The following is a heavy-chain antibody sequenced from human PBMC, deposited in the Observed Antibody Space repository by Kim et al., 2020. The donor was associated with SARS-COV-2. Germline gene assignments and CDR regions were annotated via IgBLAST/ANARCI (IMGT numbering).Heavy chain of an antibody. Sequence: KGRFTISRDKAKNSLYLQMNSLRAEDTAVYYCARDGIAVAGNYYYYGMDVWGQGTTVTVSS. D-gene: IGHD6-19*01. V-gene: IGHV3-11*05. CDR3: ARDGIAVAGNYYYYGMDV. J-gene: IGHJ6*02.